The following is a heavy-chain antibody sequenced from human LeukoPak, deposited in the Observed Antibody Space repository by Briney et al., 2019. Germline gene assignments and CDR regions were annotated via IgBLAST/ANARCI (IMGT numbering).Heavy chain of an antibody. J-gene: IGHJ6*02. CDR2: IYTSGGT. D-gene: IGHD6-13*01. Sequence: SETLSLTCTVSGGSISSYYWSWIRQPAGKGLEWIGRIYTSGGTNYNPSLKSRVTMSVDTSKNQFSLKLSSVTAADTAVYYCARGAPGRISPVIAAGGMDVWGQGTTVTVSS. CDR3: ARGAPGRISPVIAAGGMDV. CDR1: GGSISSYY. V-gene: IGHV4-4*07.